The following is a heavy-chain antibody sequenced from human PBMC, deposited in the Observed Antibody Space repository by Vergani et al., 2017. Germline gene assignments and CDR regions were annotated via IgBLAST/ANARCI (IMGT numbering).Heavy chain of an antibody. CDR3: ARVLGTSPYYYYGMDV. CDR1: GFTFSSYE. Sequence: EVQLVESGGGLVQPGGSLRLSCAASGFTFSSYEMNWVRQAPGKGLGWVSYISSSGSTIYYADSVKGRFTISRDNAKNSLYLQMNSLRAEDTAVYYCARVLGTSPYYYYGMDVWGQGTTVTVSS. J-gene: IGHJ6*02. V-gene: IGHV3-48*03. CDR2: ISSSGSTI. D-gene: IGHD7-27*01.